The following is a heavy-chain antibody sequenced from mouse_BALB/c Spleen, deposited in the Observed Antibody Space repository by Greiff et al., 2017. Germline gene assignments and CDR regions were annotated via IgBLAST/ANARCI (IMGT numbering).Heavy chain of an antibody. CDR1: GFTFSSFG. CDR3: ARLWIYAMDY. CDR2: ISSGSSTI. Sequence: EVNVVESGGGLVQPGGSRKLSCAASGFTFSSFGMHWVRQAPEKGLEWVAYISSGSSTIYYADTVKGRFTISRDNPKNTLFLQMTSLRSEDTAMYYCARLWIYAMDYWGQGTSVTVSS. V-gene: IGHV5-17*02. J-gene: IGHJ4*01. D-gene: IGHD1-1*02.